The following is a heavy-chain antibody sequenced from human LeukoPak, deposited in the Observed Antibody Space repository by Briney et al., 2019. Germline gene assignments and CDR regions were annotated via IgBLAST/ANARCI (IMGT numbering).Heavy chain of an antibody. V-gene: IGHV1-69*04. D-gene: IGHD3-3*01. J-gene: IGHJ5*02. CDR2: IIPIFGIA. Sequence: ASVKVSCKASGGTFSSYAISWVRQAPGQGLEWMGRIIPIFGIANYAQKFRGRVTITADKSTSTAYMELSSLRSEDTAVYYCAREGSRDYDFWSGYPNWFDPWGQGTLVTVSS. CDR3: AREGSRDYDFWSGYPNWFDP. CDR1: GGTFSSYA.